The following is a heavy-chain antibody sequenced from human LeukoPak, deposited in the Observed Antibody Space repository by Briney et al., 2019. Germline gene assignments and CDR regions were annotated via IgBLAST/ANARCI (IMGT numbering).Heavy chain of an antibody. J-gene: IGHJ6*02. D-gene: IGHD3-22*01. CDR2: INPNSGGT. CDR1: GYTFTGYY. V-gene: IGHV1-2*02. CDR3: ARLPIVVVDYYGMDV. Sequence: ASVKVSCTASGYTFTGYYMHWVRQAPGQGLEWMGWINPNSGGTNYAQKFQGRVTMTRDTSISTAYMELSRLRSDDTAVYYCARLPIVVVDYYGMDVWGQGTTVTVSS.